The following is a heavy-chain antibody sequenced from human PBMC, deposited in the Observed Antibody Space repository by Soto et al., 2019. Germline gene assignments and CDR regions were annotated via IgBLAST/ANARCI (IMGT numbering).Heavy chain of an antibody. CDR1: GFPFSTFA. V-gene: IGHV3-23*01. D-gene: IGHD1-1*01. Sequence: EVQLLESGGGLVQPGGSLRLSCGASGFPFSTFAMSWVRQAPGKGLEWVSVITSSGDSTYFADSVKGRFTISRDNSKNTLYPQLTSLRAEDTATYYCTTGPCIAGDYWGQGTLVTVSS. CDR3: TTGPCIAGDY. J-gene: IGHJ4*02. CDR2: ITSSGDST.